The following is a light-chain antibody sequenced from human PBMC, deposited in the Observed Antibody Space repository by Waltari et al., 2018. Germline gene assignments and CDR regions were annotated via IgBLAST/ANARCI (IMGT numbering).Light chain of an antibody. J-gene: IGKJ2*01. Sequence: DIVLTQSPDSLAVSLGERVTFNCKSSQSLLYSSNNRNYLAWYQQRAGQSPKLLIYGACTREMGVPGRCRGSGSGTDFTLTISSLQAEDVAIYYCQQYFTTPYTFGRGTKLEIK. CDR2: GAC. CDR1: QSLLYSSNNRNY. V-gene: IGKV4-1*01. CDR3: QQYFTTPYT.